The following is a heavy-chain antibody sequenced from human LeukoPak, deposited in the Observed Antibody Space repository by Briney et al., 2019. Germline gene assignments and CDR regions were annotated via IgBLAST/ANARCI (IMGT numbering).Heavy chain of an antibody. CDR3: AAEGRPTVVTFRKGAVDL. Sequence: RASVKVSFKASGFTFTSSAVQWVRQARGQRLEWIGWIVVGSGNTNYAQKFQERVTITRDMSTSTVYMELSSLRSEDTAVYYCAAEGRPTVVTFRKGAVDLWGQGTMVTVSS. J-gene: IGHJ3*01. V-gene: IGHV1-58*01. D-gene: IGHD4-23*01. CDR1: GFTFTSSA. CDR2: IVVGSGNT.